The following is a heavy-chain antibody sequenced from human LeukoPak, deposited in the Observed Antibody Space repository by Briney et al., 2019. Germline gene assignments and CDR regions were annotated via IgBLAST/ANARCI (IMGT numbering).Heavy chain of an antibody. CDR1: GFTFSSYG. V-gene: IGHV3-33*01. D-gene: IGHD1-26*01. CDR3: ARGVGARPFDY. J-gene: IGHJ4*02. CDR2: IWYDGSNK. Sequence: GGSLRLSCAASGFTFSSYGMHWVRQAPGKGLEWVAVIWYDGSNKYYADSVKGRFTISRDNSKNTLYLQMNSLRAEDTAVYYCARGVGARPFDYWGQGTLVTVSS.